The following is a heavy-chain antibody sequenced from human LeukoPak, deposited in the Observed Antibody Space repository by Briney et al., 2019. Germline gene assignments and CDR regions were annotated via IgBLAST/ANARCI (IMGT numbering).Heavy chain of an antibody. Sequence: ASVKVSCKASGYTFTSYAMHWVRQAPGQGLEWMGWISAYNGNTNYAQKLQGRVTMTTDTSTSTAYMELRSLRSDDTAVYYCARARGARGYFDYWGQGTLVTVSS. CDR3: ARARGARGYFDY. J-gene: IGHJ4*02. V-gene: IGHV1-18*01. D-gene: IGHD1-26*01. CDR2: ISAYNGNT. CDR1: GYTFTSYA.